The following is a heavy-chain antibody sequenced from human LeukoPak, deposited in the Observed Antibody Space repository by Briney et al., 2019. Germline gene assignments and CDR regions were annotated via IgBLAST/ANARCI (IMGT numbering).Heavy chain of an antibody. J-gene: IGHJ6*03. Sequence: SETLSLTCTVSGGSISSYYWSWIRQPPGKGLEWIGYIFYSGSTNYNPSLKSRVTISVDTSKNQFSLKVSSVTAADTAVYYCARGSGYPSYYYYMDVWAKGPRSPSP. CDR2: IFYSGST. D-gene: IGHD3-3*01. CDR1: GGSISSYY. V-gene: IGHV4-59*01. CDR3: ARGSGYPSYYYYMDV.